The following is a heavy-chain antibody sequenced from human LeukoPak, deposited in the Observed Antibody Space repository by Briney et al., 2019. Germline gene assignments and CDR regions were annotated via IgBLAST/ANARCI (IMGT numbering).Heavy chain of an antibody. Sequence: SETLSLTCTVSGASISNSYSTWIRQHPGKGLEWLGYIYYSGSTNYNPSLKSRVTISVDTSKNQFSLKLSSVTAADTAMYYCARASDRLQPPDYWGQGTLVSVSS. V-gene: IGHV4-59*01. J-gene: IGHJ4*02. CDR3: ARASDRLQPPDY. D-gene: IGHD4-11*01. CDR2: IYYSGST. CDR1: GASISNSY.